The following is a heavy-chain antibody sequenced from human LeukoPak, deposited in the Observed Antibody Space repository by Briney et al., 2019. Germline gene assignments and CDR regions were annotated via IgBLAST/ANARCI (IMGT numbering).Heavy chain of an antibody. CDR1: GYTFTTYY. Sequence: ASVKVSCKASGYTFTTYYIHWVRQAPGQGLEWMGIINPSGGTTTYAQKFQGRVTMTRYTSTSTVYMELNSLRSEDTAVYYCARPYDISASYYDYWGQGTLVTVSS. CDR2: INPSGGTT. V-gene: IGHV1-46*01. D-gene: IGHD3-22*01. J-gene: IGHJ4*02. CDR3: ARPYDISASYYDY.